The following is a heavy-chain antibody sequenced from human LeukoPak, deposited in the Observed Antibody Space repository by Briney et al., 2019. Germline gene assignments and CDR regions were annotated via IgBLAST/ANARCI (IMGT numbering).Heavy chain of an antibody. Sequence: GGSLRLSCAASGFTLSSYSMNWVRQAPGKGLEWVSGVNWNGGNTGYADSVKGRFTISRDNAQNSLYLQMNSLRADDTALYYCARVASNYDFDYWGQGTLVTVSS. CDR2: VNWNGGNT. CDR1: GFTLSSYS. D-gene: IGHD4-11*01. V-gene: IGHV3-20*04. CDR3: ARVASNYDFDY. J-gene: IGHJ4*02.